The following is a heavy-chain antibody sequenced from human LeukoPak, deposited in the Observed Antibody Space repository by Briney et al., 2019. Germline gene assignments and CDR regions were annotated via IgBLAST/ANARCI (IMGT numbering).Heavy chain of an antibody. V-gene: IGHV3-30-3*01. CDR2: ISYDGSNK. J-gene: IGHJ4*02. CDR1: GFTFSSYA. Sequence: GRSLRLSCAASGFTFSSYAMHWVRQAPGKGLEWVAVISYDGSNKYYADSVKGRFTISRDNSKSTLYLQMNSLRAEDTAIYYCAKDGDCFKGVCYLHFDYWGQGTLVTVSS. CDR3: AKDGDCFKGVCYLHFDY. D-gene: IGHD2-8*01.